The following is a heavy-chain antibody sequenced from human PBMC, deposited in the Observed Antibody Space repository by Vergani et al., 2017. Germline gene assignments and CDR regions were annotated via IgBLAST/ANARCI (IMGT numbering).Heavy chain of an antibody. CDR2: ISDKGGTT. J-gene: IGHJ6*01. D-gene: IGHD3-9*01. V-gene: IGHV3-23*01. CDR3: ASGLDRDEASTGYRLEGMDI. CDR1: GFTFRNYA. Sequence: EVQLLESGGGLAQPGGSLRLSCAASGFTFRNYAMTWVRQAPGKGLEWVSIISDKGGTTYYADSVKGRFTISRDNTKDTLYLQMNSLRAEDTAVYFCASGLDRDEASTGYRLEGMDILGQRSTVAICS.